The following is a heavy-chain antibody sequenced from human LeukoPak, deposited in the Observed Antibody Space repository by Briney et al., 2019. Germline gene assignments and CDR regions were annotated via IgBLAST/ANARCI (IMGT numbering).Heavy chain of an antibody. J-gene: IGHJ4*02. V-gene: IGHV3-7*01. Sequence: GGSLRLSCAASGFTFSSYGMHWVRQAPGKGLEWVANIKQDGSEKYYVDSVKGRFTISRDNAKNSLYLQMNSLRAEDTAVYYCARAQWELLEALDYWGQGTLVTVSS. D-gene: IGHD1-26*01. CDR1: GFTFSSYG. CDR3: ARAQWELLEALDY. CDR2: IKQDGSEK.